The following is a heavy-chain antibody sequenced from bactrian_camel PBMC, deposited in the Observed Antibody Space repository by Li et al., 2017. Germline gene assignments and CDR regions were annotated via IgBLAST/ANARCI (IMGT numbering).Heavy chain of an antibody. Sequence: HVQLVESGGGLVQPGGSLRLSCTASGFTLDDSDMGWYRRTPGNECELVSTIGVDGSTYYVESARGRFTISRDIAKNTVDLQMNSLKPEDTAVYYCAAGGGSWNFEHPCGRHGFSSQVGNYWGQGTQVTVS. CDR3: AAGGGSWNFEHPCGRHGFSSQVGNY. CDR1: GFTLDDSD. J-gene: IGHJ4*01. CDR2: IGVDGST. D-gene: IGHD6*01. V-gene: IGHV3S60*01.